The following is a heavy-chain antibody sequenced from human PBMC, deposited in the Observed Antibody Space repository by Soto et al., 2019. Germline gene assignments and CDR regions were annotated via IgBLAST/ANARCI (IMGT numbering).Heavy chain of an antibody. CDR2: IYYSGST. J-gene: IGHJ4*02. CDR1: GGSISSGGYY. V-gene: IGHV4-31*03. Sequence: SETVSLTCTVSGGSISSGGYYWSWIRQHPGKGLEWIGYIYYSGSTYYNPSLKSRVTISVNTSKKLFSLKLRSVTAADTAVYYCARDLTQLWLVDWGQGTLVTVSS. CDR3: ARDLTQLWLVD. D-gene: IGHD3-10*01.